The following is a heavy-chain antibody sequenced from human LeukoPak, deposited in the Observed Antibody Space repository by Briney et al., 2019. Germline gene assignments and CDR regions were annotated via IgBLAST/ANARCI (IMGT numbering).Heavy chain of an antibody. CDR3: ARDRGFTMGPSNPFDY. D-gene: IGHD3-10*01. J-gene: IGHJ4*02. CDR1: GFTFSSYG. V-gene: IGHV3-33*01. Sequence: GGSLRLSCAASGFTFSSYGMHWVRQAPGKGLERVAVIWYDGSNKYCADSVKGRFTISRDNSKNTLYLQMNSLRAEDTAVYYCARDRGFTMGPSNPFDYWGQGTLVTVSS. CDR2: IWYDGSNK.